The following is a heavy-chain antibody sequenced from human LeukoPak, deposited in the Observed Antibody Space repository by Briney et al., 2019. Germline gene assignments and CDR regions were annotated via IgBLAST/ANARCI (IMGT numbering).Heavy chain of an antibody. CDR1: GFMFRHYW. J-gene: IGHJ4*02. D-gene: IGHD3-10*01. V-gene: IGHV3-7*03. CDR2: MNQDGREK. Sequence: GGSLRLSCEASGFMFRHYWMSWVRQAPGRGLEWVTNMNQDGREKYYVDSVRGRFTISRDNAKNSLYLQMNSLRAEDTAVYYCAKTMWVRGMAPFDYWGQGTLVTVSS. CDR3: AKTMWVRGMAPFDY.